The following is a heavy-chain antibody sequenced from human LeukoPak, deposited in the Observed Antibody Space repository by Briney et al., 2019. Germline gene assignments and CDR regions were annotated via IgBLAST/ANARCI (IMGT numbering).Heavy chain of an antibody. CDR3: AGSGSYPPWALNWFDP. D-gene: IGHD3-10*01. V-gene: IGHV4-39*01. Sequence: PSETLSLTCTVSGDSIISSSFLWGWVRQPPGKGLEWLGSIFFRGTTYYNPSLKSRVTISVDTAKSQLFLSLRSVTAADAAVYYCAGSGSYPPWALNWFDPWGPGTLVTVSS. J-gene: IGHJ5*02. CDR2: IFFRGTT. CDR1: GDSIISSSFL.